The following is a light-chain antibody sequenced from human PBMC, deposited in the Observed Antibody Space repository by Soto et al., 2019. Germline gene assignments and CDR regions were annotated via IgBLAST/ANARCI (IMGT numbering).Light chain of an antibody. CDR1: QSVSSTY. CDR3: QQYDNSPLT. Sequence: DIVLTQSPGTLSLSPGERATLSCRASQSVSSTYLAWYQQKSGQAPRLPIYGASNRATGIPDRFSGGGSGTDFTLTISRLEPEDFAVYYCQQYDNSPLTFGGGTKVDIK. CDR2: GAS. J-gene: IGKJ4*01. V-gene: IGKV3-20*01.